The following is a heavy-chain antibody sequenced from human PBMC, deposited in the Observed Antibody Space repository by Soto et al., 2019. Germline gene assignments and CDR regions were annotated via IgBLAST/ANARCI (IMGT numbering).Heavy chain of an antibody. V-gene: IGHV1-3*01. J-gene: IGHJ4*02. CDR3: AGGGDFDY. CDR2: INAGNGNT. Sequence: GASVKVSCKASGYTFTSYAMHWVRQAPGQRLEWMGWINAGNGNTKYPQKFQGRVTITRDTSASTAYMELSSLRSEDTAVYYCAGGGDFDYWGQGTLVTVSS. D-gene: IGHD2-15*01. CDR1: GYTFTSYA.